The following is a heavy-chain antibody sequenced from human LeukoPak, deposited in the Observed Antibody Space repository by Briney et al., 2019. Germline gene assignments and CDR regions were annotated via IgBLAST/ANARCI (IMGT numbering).Heavy chain of an antibody. J-gene: IGHJ6*02. CDR1: GGSISSGSYY. CDR3: ARVGYDFWSGLEYGMDV. D-gene: IGHD3-3*01. CDR2: IYTSGST. V-gene: IGHV4-61*02. Sequence: SETLSLTSTVSGGSISSGSYYWSWIRQPAGKGLEWIGRIYTSGSTNYNPSLKSRVTISVDTSKNQFSLKLSSVTAADTAVYYCARVGYDFWSGLEYGMDVWGQGTTVTVSS.